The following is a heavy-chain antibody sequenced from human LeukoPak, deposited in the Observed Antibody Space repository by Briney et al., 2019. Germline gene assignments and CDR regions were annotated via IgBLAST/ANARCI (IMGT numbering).Heavy chain of an antibody. CDR2: IRSTGDST. D-gene: IGHD6-19*01. CDR1: GFTFSNFA. V-gene: IGHV3-64*01. J-gene: IGHJ6*03. CDR3: ARDFLPTPVAGIFYYYYYMDV. Sequence: GGSLRLSCAASGFTFSNFAIHWVRQAPGKGLEFVSGIRSTGDSTYYANSAKGRFTISRDNSKNTLYLQMVSLRAEDMAVYYCARDFLPTPVAGIFYYYYYMDVWGKGTTVTISS.